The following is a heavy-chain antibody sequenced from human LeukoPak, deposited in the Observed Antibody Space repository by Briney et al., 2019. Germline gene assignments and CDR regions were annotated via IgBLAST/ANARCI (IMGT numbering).Heavy chain of an antibody. CDR2: IYHTGTT. CDR3: ARGDYSNYMFDP. Sequence: SQTPSLTCTVSGGSISSGGYYWTWIRQHPGKGLEWIGFIYHTGTTHYNPSLKSRITISVDTSDNQFSLRLSSVTAADTAVYYCARGDYSNYMFDPWVQGTLVTVSS. J-gene: IGHJ5*02. D-gene: IGHD4-11*01. CDR1: GGSISSGGYY. V-gene: IGHV4-31*03.